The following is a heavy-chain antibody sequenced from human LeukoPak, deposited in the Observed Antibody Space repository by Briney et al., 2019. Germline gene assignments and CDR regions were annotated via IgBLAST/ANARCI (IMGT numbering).Heavy chain of an antibody. Sequence: GRSLRLSCAASGFTFSSYGMHWVRQAPGKGLEWVAVISYDGSNKYYADSAKGRFTISRDNSKNTLYLQMNSLRAEDTAVYYCAKDQWELLLWYYYGMDVWGQGTTVTVSS. CDR2: ISYDGSNK. V-gene: IGHV3-30*18. D-gene: IGHD1-26*01. J-gene: IGHJ6*02. CDR3: AKDQWELLLWYYYGMDV. CDR1: GFTFSSYG.